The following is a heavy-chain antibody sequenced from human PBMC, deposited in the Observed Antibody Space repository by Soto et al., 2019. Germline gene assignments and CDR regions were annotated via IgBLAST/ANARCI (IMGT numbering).Heavy chain of an antibody. CDR2: ISGSGGST. V-gene: IGHV3-23*01. CDR3: AIVSDYDDDRGPLDF. Sequence: GGSLRLSCAASGFTFSSYAMSWVRQAPGKGLEWVSAISGSGGSTYYADSVKGRFTISRDNSKNTLYLQMNSLRAEDTAVYYCAIVSDYDDDRGPLDFWGPGILVTVS. J-gene: IGHJ4*02. D-gene: IGHD3-16*01. CDR1: GFTFSSYA.